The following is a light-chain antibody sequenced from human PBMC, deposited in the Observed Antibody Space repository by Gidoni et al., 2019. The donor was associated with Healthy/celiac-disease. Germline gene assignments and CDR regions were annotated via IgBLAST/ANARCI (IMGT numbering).Light chain of an antibody. CDR3: QQRASWPPT. CDR1: QSVSNY. V-gene: IGKV3-11*01. Sequence: EVVLPQSPPTLSLSPAETDTLSCRASQSVSNYLALYQQKGGQAPRLLIYDTSLRATGIPTRFSGSGSGTGFTLTISSLEPEDFGIYYCQQRASWPPTFGQGTRVDIK. J-gene: IGKJ1*01. CDR2: DTS.